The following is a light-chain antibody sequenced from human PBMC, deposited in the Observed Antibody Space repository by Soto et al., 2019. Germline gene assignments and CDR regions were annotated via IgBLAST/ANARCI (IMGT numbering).Light chain of an antibody. CDR2: AAS. CDR1: QGISNY. J-gene: IGKJ5*01. CDR3: QQSYSTPIT. Sequence: DIQLTQSPSSLSASVGDRVTITCRVSQGISNYLNWYQHRPGKAPNLLIYAASSLLSGVPSRFSGSESGTDFTLTITSLQPEDSATYYCQQSYSTPITFGQGTRLEIK. V-gene: IGKV1-39*01.